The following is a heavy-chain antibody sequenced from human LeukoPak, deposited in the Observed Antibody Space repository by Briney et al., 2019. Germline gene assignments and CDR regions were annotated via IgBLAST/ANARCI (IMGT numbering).Heavy chain of an antibody. CDR3: ARQPRYSSSWYRD. J-gene: IGHJ4*02. Sequence: GESLKISCKASGYTLSNYWIGWVRQMPGKGLEWMGIIQPGDSSTGYSPSFQGQVTISADKSINTAYLQWSSLKASDTAMYYCARQPRYSSSWYRDWGQGTLVTVSS. D-gene: IGHD6-13*01. V-gene: IGHV5-51*01. CDR2: IQPGDSST. CDR1: GYTLSNYW.